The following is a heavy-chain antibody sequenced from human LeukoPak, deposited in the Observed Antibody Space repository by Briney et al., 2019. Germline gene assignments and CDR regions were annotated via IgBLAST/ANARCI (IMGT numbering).Heavy chain of an antibody. J-gene: IGHJ5*02. Sequence: ASVKVSCKPSGYTFTTYGISWLRQAPGQGLEWMGWISAYNGQTNYAQKFQGRVTMTTDTSTSTAYMELRSLRSDDTAVFYCARDSVAVRPGWFDPWGQGTLVTVSS. CDR3: ARDSVAVRPGWFDP. V-gene: IGHV1-18*01. D-gene: IGHD6-6*01. CDR1: GYTFTTYG. CDR2: ISAYNGQT.